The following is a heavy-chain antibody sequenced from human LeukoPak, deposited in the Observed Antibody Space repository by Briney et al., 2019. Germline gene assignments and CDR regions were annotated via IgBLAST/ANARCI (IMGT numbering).Heavy chain of an antibody. V-gene: IGHV1-69*05. CDR3: AKDAGNYYYYMDV. J-gene: IGHJ6*03. CDR1: GGTFSSYA. Sequence: SVKVSCKASGGTFSSYAISWVRQAPGQGLEWMGGIIPIFGTANYAQKFQGRVTITTDESTSTAYMELSSLRSEDTAVYYCAKDAGNYYYYMDVWGKGTMVTVSS. CDR2: IIPIFGTA.